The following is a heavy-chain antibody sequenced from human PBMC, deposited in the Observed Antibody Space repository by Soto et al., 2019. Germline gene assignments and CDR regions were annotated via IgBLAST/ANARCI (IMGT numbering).Heavy chain of an antibody. CDR2: IYPGDSDT. CDR3: ARQGYSSGWGLYWYFDL. J-gene: IGHJ2*01. D-gene: IGHD6-19*01. V-gene: IGHV5-51*01. Sequence: EVQLVQSGAEVKKPGESLKISCKGSGYSCTSYWIGWVRQMPGKGLEWMGIIYPGDSDTRYSPSFQGQVTISADKSISTAYLQWSSLKASDTAMYYCARQGYSSGWGLYWYFDLWGRGTLVTVSS. CDR1: GYSCTSYW.